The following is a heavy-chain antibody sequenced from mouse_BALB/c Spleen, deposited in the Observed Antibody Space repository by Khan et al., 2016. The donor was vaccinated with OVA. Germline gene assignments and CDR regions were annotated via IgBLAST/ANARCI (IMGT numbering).Heavy chain of an antibody. D-gene: IGHD1-1*01. J-gene: IGHJ4*01. CDR1: GYTFTSYW. V-gene: IGHV1S41*01. CDR2: IGPGSSNA. Sequence: DLVKPGASVKLSCKASGYTFTSYWINWIKQRPGQGLEWIGRIGPGSSNAYYNDMFKDKATLTVDTSSNTAYIQLSSLSSEDYAVYFCASDNYCGRSCFAVDYWGQGTSVTVSA. CDR3: ASDNYCGRSCFAVDY.